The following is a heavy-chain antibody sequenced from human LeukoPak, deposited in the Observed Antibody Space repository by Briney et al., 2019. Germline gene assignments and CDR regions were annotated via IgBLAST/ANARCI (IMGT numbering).Heavy chain of an antibody. J-gene: IGHJ6*03. Sequence: SETLSLTCAVYGGSFSGYYWSWIRQPPGKGLEWIGEINHSGSTNYNPSLKSRVTISIDTSKNQFSLKLSSVTAADTAVYYCARDGGQYDSSSRAYYYYYMDVWGKGTTVTVSS. CDR1: GGSFSGYY. D-gene: IGHD3-22*01. CDR2: INHSGST. CDR3: ARDGGQYDSSSRAYYYYYMDV. V-gene: IGHV4-34*01.